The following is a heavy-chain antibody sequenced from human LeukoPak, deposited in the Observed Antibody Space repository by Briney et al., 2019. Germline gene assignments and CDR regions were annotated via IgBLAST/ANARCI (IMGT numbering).Heavy chain of an antibody. CDR2: MNPNSGNT. CDR3: ARGEGDSISSWSDAFDI. Sequence: ASVKVSCKASGYTFTSYDINWVRQATGQGLEWMGWMNPNSGNTGYAQKFQGRVTITRNTSISTAYMELSSLRSEDTAVYYCARGEGDSISSWSDAFDIWGQGTMVTVSS. V-gene: IGHV1-8*03. D-gene: IGHD6-13*01. J-gene: IGHJ3*02. CDR1: GYTFTSYD.